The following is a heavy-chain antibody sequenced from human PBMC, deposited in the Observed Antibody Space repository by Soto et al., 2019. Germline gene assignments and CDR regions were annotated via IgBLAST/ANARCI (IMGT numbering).Heavy chain of an antibody. CDR3: ARMVISGSSFDY. Sequence: GPTLVNPTQTLTLTCIFSGFSLNTSGMRVSWIRQPPGKALEWLARIDWDDDKYYSTSLKTRLTISKDTTKNQVVLTMTKMDPVDTATYYCARMVISGSSFDYWGQGTLVTVSS. J-gene: IGHJ4*02. D-gene: IGHD3-22*01. V-gene: IGHV2-70*04. CDR1: GFSLNTSGMR. CDR2: IDWDDDK.